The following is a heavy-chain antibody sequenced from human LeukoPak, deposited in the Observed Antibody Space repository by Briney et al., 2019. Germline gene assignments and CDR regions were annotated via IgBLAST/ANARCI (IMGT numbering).Heavy chain of an antibody. Sequence: GGSLRLSCAASGLSFSSYTMTWVRQAPGKGLEWVAAISGSGSSTAYADSVKGRLNIPRDNFKNMLYLQVNSLRAEDTAIYYCAKESGDDGDFDYWGRGTLVVVSS. CDR1: GLSFSSYT. CDR3: AKESGDDGDFDY. V-gene: IGHV3-23*01. CDR2: ISGSGSST. D-gene: IGHD4-17*01. J-gene: IGHJ4*02.